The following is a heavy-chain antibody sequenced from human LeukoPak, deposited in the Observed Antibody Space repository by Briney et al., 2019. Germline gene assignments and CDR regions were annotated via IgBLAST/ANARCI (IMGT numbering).Heavy chain of an antibody. Sequence: ASVKVSCKASGYAFTSYYMHWVRQAPGQGLEWMGIINPSGGSTSYAQKFQGRVTMTRATSTSTVYMELSSMRSEDTAVYYCARDLYYYDSSGYQDYWGQGTLGTVSS. J-gene: IGHJ4*02. CDR1: GYAFTSYY. D-gene: IGHD3-22*01. CDR3: ARDLYYYDSSGYQDY. V-gene: IGHV1-46*01. CDR2: INPSGGST.